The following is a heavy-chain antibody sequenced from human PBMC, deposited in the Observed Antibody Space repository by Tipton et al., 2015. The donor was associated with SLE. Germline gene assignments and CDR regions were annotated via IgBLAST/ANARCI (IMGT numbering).Heavy chain of an antibody. D-gene: IGHD6-6*01. Sequence: QLVQSGAEVKKPGSSVKISCKASGGPFSDYATTWMRQATGQGLQWMGGIIPVFGTATYAQTFQDRLTIIADEATNTVFMELSSLRSEDTAIYYCARDLKSARLVPWGQGTLVTFAS. CDR1: GGPFSDYA. V-gene: IGHV1-69*01. CDR2: IIPVFGTA. J-gene: IGHJ5*02. CDR3: ARDLKSARLVP.